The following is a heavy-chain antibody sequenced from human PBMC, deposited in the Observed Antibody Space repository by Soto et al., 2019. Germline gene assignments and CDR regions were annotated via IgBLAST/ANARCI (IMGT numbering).Heavy chain of an antibody. CDR3: TTDSYSTIIIVRFDY. V-gene: IGHV3-15*07. Sequence: EVQLVESGGGMVKPGGSLRLSCAASGFTFSNAWIKWVRQAPGKGLEWVGRIKSKTDGGTTDYAEPVKGRFAISRDDSNNMVYLQMNRLKIEDTAVYYCTTDSYSTIIIVRFDYWGHGTLVTVSS. D-gene: IGHD3-22*01. J-gene: IGHJ4*01. CDR1: GFTFSNAW. CDR2: IKSKTDGGTT.